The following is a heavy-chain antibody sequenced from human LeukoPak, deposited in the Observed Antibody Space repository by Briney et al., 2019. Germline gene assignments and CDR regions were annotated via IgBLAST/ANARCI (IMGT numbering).Heavy chain of an antibody. CDR1: GYTFTGYY. J-gene: IGHJ5*02. CDR3: ARAPGYDFWSGFPFPFDP. CDR2: INPTSGGT. D-gene: IGHD3-3*01. V-gene: IGHV1-2*02. Sequence: ASVKVSCKASGYTFTGYYMHWGGQALGQGLEWMGWINPTSGGTNYAQKFQGRVTMTRDTSISTAYMELSRLRSDDTAVYYCARAPGYDFWSGFPFPFDPWGQGTLVTVSS.